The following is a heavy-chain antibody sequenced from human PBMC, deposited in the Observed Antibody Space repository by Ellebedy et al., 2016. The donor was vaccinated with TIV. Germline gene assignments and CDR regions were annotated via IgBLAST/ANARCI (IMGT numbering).Heavy chain of an antibody. CDR3: ARDPLTVATIPLDP. J-gene: IGHJ5*02. V-gene: IGHV1-18*01. D-gene: IGHD5-12*01. Sequence: AASVKVSCKASGYTFTSYGISWVRQAPGQGLEWMGWISAYNGNTNYAQKLQGRVTMTRDTSISTAYMELSRLRSDDTAVYYCARDPLTVATIPLDPWGQGTLVTVSS. CDR2: ISAYNGNT. CDR1: GYTFTSYG.